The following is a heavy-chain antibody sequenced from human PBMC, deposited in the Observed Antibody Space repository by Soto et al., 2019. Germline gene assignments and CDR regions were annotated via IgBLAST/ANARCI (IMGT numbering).Heavy chain of an antibody. Sequence: PGGSLRLSCAASGLTFSRFAMSWVRQAPGKGLEWVATIHGSGAITNYADSVRGRFTISRDNSKNTLYLQMNSLRAEDTAVYYCARDRLLMREGKASYSSGWYWGKQNYYYYYGMDVWGQGTTVTVSS. D-gene: IGHD6-19*01. CDR3: ARDRLLMREGKASYSSGWYWGKQNYYYYYGMDV. CDR2: IHGSGAIT. CDR1: GLTFSRFA. V-gene: IGHV3-23*01. J-gene: IGHJ6*02.